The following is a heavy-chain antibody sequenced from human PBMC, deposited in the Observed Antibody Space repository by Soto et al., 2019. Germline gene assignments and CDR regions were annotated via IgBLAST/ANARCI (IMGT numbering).Heavy chain of an antibody. D-gene: IGHD1-1*01. V-gene: IGHV4-4*07. CDR2: IYSSGSA. Sequence: VRLQESGPGLVEPSETLSLTCSVSGDSINNYYWSWIRQPAGKGLEWIGLIYSSGSANYNPSLKTRGTMSVDTSKNQVFLSVTSVTAADTAVYFCARGGTRSADLPTYWGQGIQVIVSS. CDR1: GDSINNYY. CDR3: ARGGTRSADLPTY. J-gene: IGHJ4*02.